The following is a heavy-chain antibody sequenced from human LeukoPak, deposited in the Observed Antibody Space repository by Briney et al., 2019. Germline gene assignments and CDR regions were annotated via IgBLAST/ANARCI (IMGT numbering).Heavy chain of an antibody. CDR1: GGSISSYY. Sequence: PSETLSLTCTVSGGSISSYYWSWIRQPPGKGLEWIGYIYYSGSTTYNPSLKSRVTISVDTSKNQFSLKLTSATAADTVVYYCARQAAANSIDYWGQGTVVTVSS. CDR3: ARQAAANSIDY. D-gene: IGHD2-2*01. V-gene: IGHV4-59*08. CDR2: IYYSGST. J-gene: IGHJ4*02.